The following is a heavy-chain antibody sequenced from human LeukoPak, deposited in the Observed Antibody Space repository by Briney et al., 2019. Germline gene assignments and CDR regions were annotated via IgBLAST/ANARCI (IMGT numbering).Heavy chain of an antibody. CDR1: GFTFSSYA. CDR2: ISYDGSNN. J-gene: IGHJ4*02. V-gene: IGHV3-30*04. Sequence: PGGSLRLSCAASGFTFSSYAMHWFRQAPGKGLEWVAVISYDGSNNYYADSVKGRFTISRDNSKHTLYLQMNSLRAEDTAVYYCARETNRYCSSTSCYAFDYWGQGTLVTVSS. CDR3: ARETNRYCSSTSCYAFDY. D-gene: IGHD2-2*01.